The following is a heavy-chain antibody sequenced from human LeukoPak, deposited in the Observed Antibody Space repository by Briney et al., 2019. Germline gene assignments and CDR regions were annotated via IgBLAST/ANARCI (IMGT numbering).Heavy chain of an antibody. CDR2: IKQDGSEK. Sequence: GGSLRLSCAASGFTFSSYWMSWVRRAPGKGLEWVANIKQDGSEKYYVDSVKGRFTISRDNAKNSLYLQMNSLRAEDTAVYYCARSYYGDYLPRDYWGQGTLVTVSS. CDR3: ARSYYGDYLPRDY. D-gene: IGHD4-17*01. V-gene: IGHV3-7*01. J-gene: IGHJ4*02. CDR1: GFTFSSYW.